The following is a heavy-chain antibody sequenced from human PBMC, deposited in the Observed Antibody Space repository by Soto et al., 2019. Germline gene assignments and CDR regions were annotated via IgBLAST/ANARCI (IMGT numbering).Heavy chain of an antibody. D-gene: IGHD6-13*01. CDR1: GGSISNYY. V-gene: IGHV4-4*07. CDR2: IYTSGST. Sequence: QVQLRESGPGLVKPSETLSLTCTVSGGSISNYYWSWIRQPAGKGLEWIGRIYTSGSTNYNPSLKSRVTMSVDTSKNQFSLKLSSVTAADTAVYYCARAWAAAGKGWFDPWGQGTLVTVSS. J-gene: IGHJ5*02. CDR3: ARAWAAAGKGWFDP.